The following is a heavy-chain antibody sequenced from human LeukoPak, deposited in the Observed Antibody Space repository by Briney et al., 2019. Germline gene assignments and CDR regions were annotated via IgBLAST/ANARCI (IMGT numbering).Heavy chain of an antibody. J-gene: IGHJ1*01. Sequence: GASVTVSFTVSVYTLTELSMHWVRQAPGKGGEGMGGFDPEDGETIYSQTFQCRVTMTEDTSTDTAYMELSSLRSEDTAVYHCAASSWKDSVVVVAATRDEYFQHWGQGTLVTVSS. CDR2: FDPEDGET. D-gene: IGHD2-15*01. CDR1: VYTLTELS. CDR3: AASSWKDSVVVVAATRDEYFQH. V-gene: IGHV1-24*01.